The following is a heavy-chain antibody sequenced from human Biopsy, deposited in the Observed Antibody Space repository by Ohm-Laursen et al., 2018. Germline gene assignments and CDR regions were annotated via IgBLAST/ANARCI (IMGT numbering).Heavy chain of an antibody. CDR3: ATIAGWGSSPDLRPY. CDR2: ISSRSSDI. Sequence: GSLRLSCTASGFIFSAYTMNWVRQAPGEGLEWVSSISSRSSDIYYADSVKGRFTISRDNAKNSLYLQMNSLRPEDTAFYYCATIAGWGSSPDLRPYWGQGTLVTVSS. CDR1: GFIFSAYT. V-gene: IGHV3-21*04. D-gene: IGHD3-3*01. J-gene: IGHJ4*02.